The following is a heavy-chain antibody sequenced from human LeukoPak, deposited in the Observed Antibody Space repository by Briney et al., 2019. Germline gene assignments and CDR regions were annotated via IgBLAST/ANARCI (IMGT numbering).Heavy chain of an antibody. CDR3: ARLVVYCTNGVCYDY. V-gene: IGHV4-31*03. CDR1: GGSISSGGYY. J-gene: IGHJ4*02. D-gene: IGHD2-8*01. Sequence: SQTLSLTCTVSGGSISSGGYYWSWSRQHPGKGLEWIGYIYYSGSTYYNPSLKSRVTISVDTSKNQFSLKLSSVTAADTAVYYCARLVVYCTNGVCYDYWGQGTLVTVSS. CDR2: IYYSGST.